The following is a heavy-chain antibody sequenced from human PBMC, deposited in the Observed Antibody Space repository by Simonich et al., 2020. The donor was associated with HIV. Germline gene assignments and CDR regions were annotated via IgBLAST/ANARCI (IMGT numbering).Heavy chain of an antibody. V-gene: IGHV4-34*01. D-gene: IGHD6-13*01. J-gene: IGHJ1*01. CDR1: GGSFSGYY. CDR2: INHSGST. Sequence: QVQLQQWGAGLLKPSETLSLTCAVYGGSFSGYYWSCIRQPPGKGLRWIGEINHSGSTNYNPSLKSRVTISVDTSKNQFSLKLSSVTAADTAVYYCARLTAGGLGEYFQHWGQGTLVTVSS. CDR3: ARLTAGGLGEYFQH.